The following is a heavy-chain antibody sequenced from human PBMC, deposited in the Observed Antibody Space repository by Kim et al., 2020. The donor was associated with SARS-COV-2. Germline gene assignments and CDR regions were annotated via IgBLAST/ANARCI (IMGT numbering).Heavy chain of an antibody. Sequence: SETLSLTCAVYGGSFSGYYWSWIPQPPGKGLEWIGEINHSGSTNYNPSLKSRVTISVDTSKNQFSLKLSSVTAADTAVYYCARGNRNPNIVVVVAATGFDYWGQGTLVTVSS. J-gene: IGHJ4*02. CDR2: INHSGST. CDR3: ARGNRNPNIVVVVAATGFDY. V-gene: IGHV4-34*01. D-gene: IGHD2-15*01. CDR1: GGSFSGYY.